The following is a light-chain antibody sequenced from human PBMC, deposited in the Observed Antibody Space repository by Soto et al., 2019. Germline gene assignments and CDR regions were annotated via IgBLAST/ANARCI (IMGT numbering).Light chain of an antibody. V-gene: IGKV1-39*01. CDR1: QSIGTI. Sequence: DLQMTQSPSSLSASIGDRVTITCRARQSIGTILNWYQQKPGKAPKVLIYAASSLQSGVPSRFSGSGSGTGFTLTISSLQPEDFATYYCQQSYYNPSFGQGTRLEIK. J-gene: IGKJ5*01. CDR2: AAS. CDR3: QQSYYNPS.